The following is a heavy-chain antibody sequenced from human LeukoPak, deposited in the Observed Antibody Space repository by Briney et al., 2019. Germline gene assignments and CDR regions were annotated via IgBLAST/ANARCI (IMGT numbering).Heavy chain of an antibody. J-gene: IGHJ4*02. V-gene: IGHV3-30*04. CDR2: ISSDGNKK. CDR3: ARAPKYCSSISCLTFDY. Sequence: GRSLRLSCAASGFTFSSYAMHWVRQAPGKGLEGVAFISSDGNKKYYAESVKDQFIISRDNSKNTVYLQMNSLRAEDTAVYYCARAPKYCSSISCLTFDYWGQGTLVTASS. CDR1: GFTFSSYA. D-gene: IGHD2-2*01.